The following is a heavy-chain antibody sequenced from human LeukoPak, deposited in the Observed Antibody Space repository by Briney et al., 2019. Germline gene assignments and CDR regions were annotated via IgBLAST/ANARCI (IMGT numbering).Heavy chain of an antibody. CDR3: ARGVVVVPAATWFDP. Sequence: HGASVKVSCKASGGTFSSYAISWVRQAPGQGLEWMGGIIPIFGTANYAQKFQGRVTITTDESTSTAYMELSSLRSEDTAVYYCARGVVVVPAATWFDPWGQGTLVTVSS. V-gene: IGHV1-69*05. D-gene: IGHD2-2*01. CDR2: IIPIFGTA. CDR1: GGTFSSYA. J-gene: IGHJ5*02.